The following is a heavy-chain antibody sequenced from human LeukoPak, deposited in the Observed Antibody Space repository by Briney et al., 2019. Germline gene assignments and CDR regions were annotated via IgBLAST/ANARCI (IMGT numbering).Heavy chain of an antibody. CDR1: GFTVSNFG. CDR3: ARDQQLADY. Sequence: GRSLRLSCAASGFTVSNFGMHWARQAPGKGLEWVANIKQDGSEKYYVDSVKGRFTISRDNAKNSLYLQMNSLRAEDTAVYYCARDQQLADYWGQGTLVTVSS. J-gene: IGHJ4*02. D-gene: IGHD6-13*01. V-gene: IGHV3-7*03. CDR2: IKQDGSEK.